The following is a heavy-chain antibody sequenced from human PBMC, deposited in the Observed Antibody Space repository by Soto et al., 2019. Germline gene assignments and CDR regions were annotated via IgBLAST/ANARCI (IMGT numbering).Heavy chain of an antibody. CDR3: ARGYGDYDSEEGDAFDI. D-gene: IGHD4-17*01. Sequence: QVQLVESGGGVVQPGRSLRLSCAASGFTFSSYGMHWVRQAPGKGLEWVAVIWYDGSNKYYADSVKGRFTISRDNSKNTLYLQMNSLRAEDTAVYYCARGYGDYDSEEGDAFDIWGQGTMVTVSS. V-gene: IGHV3-33*01. J-gene: IGHJ3*02. CDR2: IWYDGSNK. CDR1: GFTFSSYG.